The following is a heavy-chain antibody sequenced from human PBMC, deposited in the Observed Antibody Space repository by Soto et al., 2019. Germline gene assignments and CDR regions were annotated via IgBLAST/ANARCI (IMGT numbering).Heavy chain of an antibody. D-gene: IGHD3-16*02. J-gene: IGHJ5*02. CDR3: ASVVVGPPNYFAP. CDR2: INHSGNT. CDR1: GGSFNAYY. Sequence: SETLSLTCGVNGGSFNAYYWSWIRQPPGKGLEWIGEINHSGNTNYNSALKSRVTISVDTSKNQFSLNLTSVTAADSAIYYCASVVVGPPNYFAPWGQGTMVTVSS. V-gene: IGHV4-34*01.